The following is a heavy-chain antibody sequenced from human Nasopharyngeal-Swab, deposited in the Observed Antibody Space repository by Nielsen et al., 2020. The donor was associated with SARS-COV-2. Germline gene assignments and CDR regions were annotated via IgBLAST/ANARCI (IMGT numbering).Heavy chain of an antibody. J-gene: IGHJ6*02. Sequence: GESLNLSCKGPGFSFTTYWLGWVRQMPGKGLEWMGIIYPGDSNTRYSPSFQGQVTISVDKYSSTANLHWSSLKASNTAIYYCARPMKPMGHYYFGMDVWGQETTVTVSS. CDR2: IYPGDSNT. D-gene: IGHD1-26*01. CDR1: GFSFTTYW. V-gene: IGHV5-51*01. CDR3: ARPMKPMGHYYFGMDV.